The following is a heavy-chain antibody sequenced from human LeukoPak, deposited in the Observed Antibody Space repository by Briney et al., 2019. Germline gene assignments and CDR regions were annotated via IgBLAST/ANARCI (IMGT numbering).Heavy chain of an antibody. J-gene: IGHJ4*02. Sequence: GASVKVSCKAPGGTFSSYAISWVRQAPGQGLEWMGGIIPIFGTANYAQKFQGRVTITADESTSTAYMELSSLRSEDTAVYYCAREAVAGNFDYWGQGTLVTVSS. V-gene: IGHV1-69*13. D-gene: IGHD6-19*01. CDR2: IIPIFGTA. CDR1: GGTFSSYA. CDR3: AREAVAGNFDY.